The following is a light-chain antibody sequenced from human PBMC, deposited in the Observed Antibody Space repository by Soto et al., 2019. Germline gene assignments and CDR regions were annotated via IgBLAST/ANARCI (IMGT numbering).Light chain of an antibody. CDR3: QVWDSSSDHLYV. V-gene: IGLV3-21*02. Sequence: SYYLTQPPSVSVAPGQTARITCWGTNIGSKTVHWYQQKPGQAPVLVVYDDSDRPSGIPERFSGSSSGNTATLTISRVEAGDEADYFCQVWDSSSDHLYVFGTGTKVTVL. CDR1: NIGSKT. J-gene: IGLJ1*01. CDR2: DDS.